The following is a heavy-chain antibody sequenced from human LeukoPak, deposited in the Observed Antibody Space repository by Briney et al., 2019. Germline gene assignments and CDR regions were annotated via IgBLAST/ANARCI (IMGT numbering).Heavy chain of an antibody. CDR3: AREGSGYTDAFDI. CDR2: IIPIFGTA. Sequence: GASVKVSCKASGGTFSSYAISWVRQAPGQGLEWMGGIIPIFGTANYAQKFQGRVTITADESTSTAYMELSSLGSEDTAVYYCAREGSGYTDAFDIWGQGTMVTVSS. CDR1: GGTFSSYA. D-gene: IGHD3-22*01. J-gene: IGHJ3*02. V-gene: IGHV1-69*13.